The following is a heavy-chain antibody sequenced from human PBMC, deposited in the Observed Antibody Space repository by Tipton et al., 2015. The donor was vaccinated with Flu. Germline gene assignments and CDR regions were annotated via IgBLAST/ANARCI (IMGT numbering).Heavy chain of an antibody. CDR1: GGSISTFY. Sequence: GLVKPSETLSLTCTVSGGSISTFYWSWIRQPAGKGLEWIGRIDTGGSTYYNPSLKSRVTISVDTSKNQFSLKLSSVTAADTAVYYCARRSATGPYNWFDPWGQGTLVTVSS. D-gene: IGHD6-13*01. CDR3: ARRSATGPYNWFDP. V-gene: IGHV4-4*07. CDR2: IDTGGST. J-gene: IGHJ5*02.